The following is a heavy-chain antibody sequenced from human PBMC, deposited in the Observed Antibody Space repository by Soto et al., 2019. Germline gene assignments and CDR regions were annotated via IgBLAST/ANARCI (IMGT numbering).Heavy chain of an antibody. J-gene: IGHJ4*02. CDR1: GYTFTSYD. Sequence: QVQLVQSGAEVKKPGASVKVSCKASGYTFTSYDINWVRQATGQGLEWMGWMNPHSGNTGYAQKVQGRVLMTRNTSISTAYMELSSLRSEDTAVYYCAREHSSSWRFDYWGQGTLVTVSS. CDR3: AREHSSSWRFDY. V-gene: IGHV1-8*01. D-gene: IGHD6-13*01. CDR2: MNPHSGNT.